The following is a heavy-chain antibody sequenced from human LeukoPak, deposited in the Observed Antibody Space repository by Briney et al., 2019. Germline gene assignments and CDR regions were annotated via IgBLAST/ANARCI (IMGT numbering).Heavy chain of an antibody. D-gene: IGHD2-15*01. V-gene: IGHV4-59*11. CDR1: GGSIGSHY. J-gene: IGHJ5*02. Sequence: SETLSLTCTVSGGSIGSHYWSWIRQSPGKGLEWIGFMYNSGSTKYNPSLQSRATISVDTSKNQFSLKLSSVTAADTAVYYCARYCSGGNCYNWFDPWGQGTLVTVSS. CDR2: MYNSGST. CDR3: ARYCSGGNCYNWFDP.